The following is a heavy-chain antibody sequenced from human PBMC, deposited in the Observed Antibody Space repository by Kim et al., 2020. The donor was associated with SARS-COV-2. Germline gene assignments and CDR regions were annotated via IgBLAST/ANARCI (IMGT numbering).Heavy chain of an antibody. Sequence: DSVKGRFTISRDNSKNTLYLQMNSLRAEDTAVYYCARELSSSLGYYFDYWGQGTLVTVSS. CDR3: ARELSSSLGYYFDY. D-gene: IGHD6-6*01. J-gene: IGHJ4*02. V-gene: IGHV3-30*01.